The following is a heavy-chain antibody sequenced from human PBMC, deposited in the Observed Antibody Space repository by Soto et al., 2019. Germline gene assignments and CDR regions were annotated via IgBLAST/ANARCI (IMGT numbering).Heavy chain of an antibody. V-gene: IGHV1-69*01. CDR3: AAELGFGKLSVV. J-gene: IGHJ6*02. Sequence: QVQVVQSGVEVRRPGSSVKVSCKASGDTFKNCVISWARQAPGQGLEWMGGIIPLFGTTDFARRFQGRLTITTDESTTTAYMELSRLRSEDTATYYCAAELGFGKLSVVWGQGTTVIVSS. CDR2: IIPLFGTT. D-gene: IGHD3-10*01. CDR1: GDTFKNCV.